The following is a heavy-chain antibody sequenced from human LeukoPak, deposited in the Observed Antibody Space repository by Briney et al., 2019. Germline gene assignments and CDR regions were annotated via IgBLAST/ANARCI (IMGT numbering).Heavy chain of an antibody. CDR3: ARDVKLTPFHY. CDR2: IQFDGSEK. V-gene: IGHV3-33*01. J-gene: IGHJ4*02. CDR1: GFTFSSHG. D-gene: IGHD1-14*01. Sequence: GRSLRLSCAASGFTFSSHGTHWVRQGPGKGLEWVTFIQFDGSEKFYADSVRGRFTISRDNSKNTLYLEMNSLRVEDTAVYYCARDVKLTPFHYWGQGTLVTVSS.